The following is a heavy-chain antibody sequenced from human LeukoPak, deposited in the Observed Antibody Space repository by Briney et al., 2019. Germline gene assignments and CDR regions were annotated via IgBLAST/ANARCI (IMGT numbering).Heavy chain of an antibody. J-gene: IGHJ6*02. CDR3: AKDGGGSLEWLPPMDV. CDR1: GFTFSNHA. D-gene: IGHD3-3*01. Sequence: PGRSLRLSCAASGFTFSNHAMGWVRQAPGKGLEWVSSITGSGGSTYYGDSVKGRFTISRDNSKNTLYLQMNRLRVEDTAVYYCAKDGGGSLEWLPPMDVWGRGTTVTVSS. V-gene: IGHV3-23*01. CDR2: ITGSGGST.